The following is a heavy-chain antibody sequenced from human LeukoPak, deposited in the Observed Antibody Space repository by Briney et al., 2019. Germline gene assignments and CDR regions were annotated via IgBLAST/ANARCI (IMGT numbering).Heavy chain of an antibody. CDR1: GFTFDDYA. V-gene: IGHV3-9*01. J-gene: IGHJ4*02. CDR2: ISWNSGSI. D-gene: IGHD2-15*01. Sequence: PGRSLRLSCAASGFTFDDYAMHWVRQAPGKGLEWVSGISWNSGSIGYADSVKGRFTISRDNAKNSLYLQMNSLRAGDTALYYCARVSGYSVDYWGQGTLVTVSS. CDR3: ARVSGYSVDY.